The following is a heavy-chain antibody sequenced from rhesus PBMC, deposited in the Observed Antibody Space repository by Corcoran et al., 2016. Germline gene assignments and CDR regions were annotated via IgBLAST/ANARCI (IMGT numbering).Heavy chain of an antibody. V-gene: IGHV7-114*01. CDR1: GYTFTSYG. D-gene: IGHD4-29*01. CDR3: ARLSYGSNDAFDF. CDR2: TNTYTGNP. Sequence: QVQLVQSGAEVKQPGASVKVSCKASGYTFTSYGMNWVRQAHGQRLEWMGWTNTYTGNPTYAQGFKERFTCSMDTSISTAYLQISSLKAEDTAVYYCARLSYGSNDAFDFWGQGLRVTVSS. J-gene: IGHJ3*01.